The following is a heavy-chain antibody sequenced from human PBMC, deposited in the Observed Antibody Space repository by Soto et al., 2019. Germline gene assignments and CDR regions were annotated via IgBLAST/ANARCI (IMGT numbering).Heavy chain of an antibody. J-gene: IGHJ6*02. CDR2: IYFSGST. CDR3: APDPITGTGWPNSFSGMHV. Sequence: QVQLQESGPGLVKPSETLSLTCTVSGDSVSSGFYYWNWIRQPPGKGLEWIGYIYFSGSTNYNPPLTPRPTISLGTSKNQFSRRLNSVTAADTAVYYCAPDPITGTGWPNSFSGMHVWGPGTTVTVSS. CDR1: GDSVSSGFYY. V-gene: IGHV4-61*01. D-gene: IGHD1-7*01.